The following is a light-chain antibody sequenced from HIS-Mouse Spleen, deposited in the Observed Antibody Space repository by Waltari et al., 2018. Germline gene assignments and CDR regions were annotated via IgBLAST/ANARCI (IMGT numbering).Light chain of an antibody. CDR3: CSYAGSYTGV. Sequence: QSALTQPRSVSGSPGQSVTISCTGTSSDVGGYNYVSWYQQHPGKAPKLMIYDVSKRPSGGPDRFSGSKAGNTGSLAISGLQAEDEADYYCCSYAGSYTGVFGTGTKVTVL. V-gene: IGLV2-11*01. CDR1: SSDVGGYNY. J-gene: IGLJ1*01. CDR2: DVS.